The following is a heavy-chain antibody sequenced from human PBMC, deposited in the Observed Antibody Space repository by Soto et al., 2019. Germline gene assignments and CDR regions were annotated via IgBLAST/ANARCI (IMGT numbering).Heavy chain of an antibody. D-gene: IGHD3-10*01. CDR1: GGTFSSYR. CDR3: ARDSGAKLSNS. CDR2: IVPIYRTA. J-gene: IGHJ4*02. Sequence: QVQLVQSGAEMRRPGSSVKVSCKASGGTFSSYRINWVRQAPGQGLEWVGGIVPIYRTADYAQKFQGRVTITADESARTAYMELRGLKSQDTAVYYCARDSGAKLSNSWGQGTLVTVSS. V-gene: IGHV1-69*01.